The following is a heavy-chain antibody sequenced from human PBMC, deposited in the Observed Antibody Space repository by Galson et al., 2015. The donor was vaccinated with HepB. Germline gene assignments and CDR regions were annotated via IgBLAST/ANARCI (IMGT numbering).Heavy chain of an antibody. CDR3: ARAVGGPPDAFDI. CDR2: INAGNGNT. D-gene: IGHD3-10*01. Sequence: SVKVSCKASGYTFTSYAMHWVRQAPGQRLEWMGWINAGNGNTKYSQKFQGRVTITRDTSASTAYMELSSLRSGDTAVYYCARAVGGPPDAFDIWGQGTMVTVSS. CDR1: GYTFTSYA. V-gene: IGHV1-3*01. J-gene: IGHJ3*02.